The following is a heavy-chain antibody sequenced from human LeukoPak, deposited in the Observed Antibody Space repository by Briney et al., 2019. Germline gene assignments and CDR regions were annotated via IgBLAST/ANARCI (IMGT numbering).Heavy chain of an antibody. V-gene: IGHV1-2*02. J-gene: IGHJ3*02. CDR1: GYTFTVYY. CDR3: ARVRDSSNLWGAFDI. CDR2: ITTKGGDP. D-gene: IGHD6-13*01. Sequence: SVKVSCKASGYTFTVYYMHWVRQAPGRGLEWVGGITTKGGDPNYAQKLLGRVTMTTDTSTATDYVELRSLRSDDTAEDYCARVRDSSNLWGAFDIWGQGTMVNVCS.